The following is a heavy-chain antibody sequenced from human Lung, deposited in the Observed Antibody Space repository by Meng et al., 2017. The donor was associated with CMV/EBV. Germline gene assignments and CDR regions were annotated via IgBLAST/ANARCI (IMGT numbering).Heavy chain of an antibody. J-gene: IGHJ6*02. Sequence: GGSLRLSCAASGFTFDDYGMSWVRQAPGKGLEWVSGINWNGGSTGYADSVKGRFTISRDNAKNSLYLQMNSLRAEDTALYYCARDLLRYDFWSGYLNHYYYYYGMDVXGQGXTVTVSS. CDR1: GFTFDDYG. D-gene: IGHD3-3*01. CDR3: ARDLLRYDFWSGYLNHYYYYYGMDV. V-gene: IGHV3-20*04. CDR2: INWNGGST.